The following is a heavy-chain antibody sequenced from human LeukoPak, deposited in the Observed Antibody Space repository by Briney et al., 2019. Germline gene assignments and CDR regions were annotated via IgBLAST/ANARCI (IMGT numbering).Heavy chain of an antibody. V-gene: IGHV3-74*01. CDR2: INSDGRST. J-gene: IGHJ4*02. CDR1: GFTFSNYW. Sequence: GGSLTFSCAASGFTFSNYWMHWVPQAPGKGLVWVSRINSDGRSTTYADSVKGRFTISRDNAKNTLYLQMNSLRVEDTAVYYCASTTWFQYYFDYWGQGALVTVSS. D-gene: IGHD3-10*01. CDR3: ASTTWFQYYFDY.